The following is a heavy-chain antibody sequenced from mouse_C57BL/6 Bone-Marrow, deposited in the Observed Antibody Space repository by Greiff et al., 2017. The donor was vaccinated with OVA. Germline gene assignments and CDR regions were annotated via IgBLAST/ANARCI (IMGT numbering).Heavy chain of an antibody. D-gene: IGHD1-1*01. Sequence: VQVVESGGGLVKPGGSLKLSCAASGFTFSSYAMSWVRQTPEKRLEWVATISDGGSYTYYPDNVKGRFTISRDNAKNNLYLQMSHLKSEDTAMYYCASLYYYGSSYAAMDYWGQGTSVTVSS. CDR3: ASLYYYGSSYAAMDY. V-gene: IGHV5-4*01. J-gene: IGHJ4*01. CDR2: ISDGGSYT. CDR1: GFTFSSYA.